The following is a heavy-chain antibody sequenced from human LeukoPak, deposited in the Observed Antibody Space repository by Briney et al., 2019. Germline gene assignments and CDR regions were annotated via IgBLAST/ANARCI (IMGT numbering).Heavy chain of an antibody. Sequence: GGSLRLSCSASGFTFSSYTMHWVRQAPGKGLEYVSTISSNGRSTYYADSVKGRFTISRDNSKDTLYLQMGSLRAEDTAVYFCVGESSNWPDYWGQGTLVTVSS. D-gene: IGHD6-13*01. V-gene: IGHV3-64D*06. CDR3: VGESSNWPDY. CDR2: ISSNGRST. CDR1: GFTFSSYT. J-gene: IGHJ4*02.